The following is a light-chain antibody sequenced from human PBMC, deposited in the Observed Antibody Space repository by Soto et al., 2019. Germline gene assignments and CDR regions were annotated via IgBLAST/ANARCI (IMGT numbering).Light chain of an antibody. V-gene: IGKV1-5*03. CDR1: QSIGTS. CDR2: LAS. Sequence: DIQMTQSPSTLSASVGDRVTITCRASQSIGTSLAWYQQRPGKAPKLLIYLASNLEVGVPSRFSGSGSGTEFTLAISCLQPDDFATYYCQQHGSYPRTLGQGTKVEI. J-gene: IGKJ1*01. CDR3: QQHGSYPRT.